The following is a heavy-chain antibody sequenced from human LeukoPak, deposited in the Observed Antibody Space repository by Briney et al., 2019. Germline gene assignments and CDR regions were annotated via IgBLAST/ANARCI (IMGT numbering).Heavy chain of an antibody. J-gene: IGHJ5*02. D-gene: IGHD3-3*01. Sequence: PSETLSLTCAVYGGSFSGYYWSWIRQPPGKGLEWIGYIYTSGSTNYNPSLKSRVTISVDTSKNQFSLKLSSVTAADTAVYYRARCGDFWSGCRFDPWGQGTLVTVSS. CDR2: IYTSGST. CDR1: GGSFSGYY. V-gene: IGHV4-4*09. CDR3: ARCGDFWSGCRFDP.